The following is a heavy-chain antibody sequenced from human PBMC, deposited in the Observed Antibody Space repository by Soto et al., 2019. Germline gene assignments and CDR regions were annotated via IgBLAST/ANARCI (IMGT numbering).Heavy chain of an antibody. Sequence: EVQLVESGGGLVQPGGSLRLSCAASGFTFSSYDMHWVRQATGKGLEWVSAIGTAGDTYYPGSVKGRFTISRENAKNSLYLQMNSLRAGDTAVYYCARAIVAFWSGYYRGYFDYWGQGTLVTVSS. CDR1: GFTFSSYD. J-gene: IGHJ4*02. V-gene: IGHV3-13*01. D-gene: IGHD3-3*01. CDR2: IGTAGDT. CDR3: ARAIVAFWSGYYRGYFDY.